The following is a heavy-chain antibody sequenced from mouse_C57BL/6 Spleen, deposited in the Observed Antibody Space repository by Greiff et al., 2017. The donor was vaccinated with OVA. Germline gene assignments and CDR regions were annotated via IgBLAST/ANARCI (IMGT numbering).Heavy chain of an antibody. CDR3: ARDGGFNYGSSYVDYFDY. CDR2: ISDGGSYT. D-gene: IGHD1-1*01. J-gene: IGHJ2*01. V-gene: IGHV5-4*03. Sequence: EVKVVESGGGLVKPGGSLKLSCAASGFTFSSYAMSWVRQTPEKRLEWVATISDGGSYTYYPDNVKGRFTISRDNAKNNLYLQKSHLKSEDTAIYYCARDGGFNYGSSYVDYFDYWGQGTTLTVSS. CDR1: GFTFSSYA.